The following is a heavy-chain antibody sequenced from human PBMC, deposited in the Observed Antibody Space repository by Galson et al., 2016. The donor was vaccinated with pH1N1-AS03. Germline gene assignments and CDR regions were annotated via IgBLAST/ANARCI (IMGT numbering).Heavy chain of an antibody. J-gene: IGHJ6*02. Sequence: SLRLSCAASGFRFIDYWMTWVRQAPGKGLEWVSSISSSSSYIYYADSVKGRFTISRDNARNSLYLQMNSLRAEDTAVYYCARRSAAVSGTGCVDVWGQGTTVTVSS. CDR3: ARRSAAVSGTGCVDV. CDR1: GFRFIDYW. D-gene: IGHD6-19*01. CDR2: ISSSSSYI. V-gene: IGHV3-21*01.